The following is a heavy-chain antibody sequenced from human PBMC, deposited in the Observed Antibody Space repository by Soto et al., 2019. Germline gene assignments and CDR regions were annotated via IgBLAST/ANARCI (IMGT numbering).Heavy chain of an antibody. CDR1: GGSISSDGYS. CDR2: MYHSGST. D-gene: IGHD2-2*01. V-gene: IGHV4-30-2*01. J-gene: IGHJ4*02. Sequence: QLQLQESGSGLVKPSQTLSLTCAVSGGSISSDGYSWSWIRQPPGKGLEWIGYMYHSGSTYYNPSLKSRVTISIDRSKNQFSLKLSSVTAAETAVYYCARVPDYWGQGILVTVSS. CDR3: ARVPDY.